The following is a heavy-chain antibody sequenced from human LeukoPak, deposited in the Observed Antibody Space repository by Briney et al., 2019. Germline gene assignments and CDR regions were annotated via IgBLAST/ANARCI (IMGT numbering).Heavy chain of an antibody. CDR2: IYYSGST. D-gene: IGHD5-12*01. V-gene: IGHV4-39*01. J-gene: IGHJ4*02. CDR3: ARGWSYSGYDFDY. CDR1: GGSISSSSYY. Sequence: PSETPSLTCTVSGGSISSSSYYWGWIRQPPGKGLEWIGSIYYSGSTYYNPSLKSRVTISVDTSKNQFSLKLSSVTAADTAVYYCARGWSYSGYDFDYWGQGTLVTVSS.